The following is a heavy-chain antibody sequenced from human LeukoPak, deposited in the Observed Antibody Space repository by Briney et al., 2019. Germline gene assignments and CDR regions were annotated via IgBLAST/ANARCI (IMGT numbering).Heavy chain of an antibody. Sequence: GGSLRLSCAASGFTFSSYGMHWVRQAPGKGLEWVAVISYDGSNKYYADSVKGRFTISKDNSKDTVYLQMNSLRVEDTAVYYCAKDKQVGTFDYWGQGTLVTVSS. CDR1: GFTFSSYG. V-gene: IGHV3-30*18. D-gene: IGHD1-26*01. J-gene: IGHJ4*02. CDR2: ISYDGSNK. CDR3: AKDKQVGTFDY.